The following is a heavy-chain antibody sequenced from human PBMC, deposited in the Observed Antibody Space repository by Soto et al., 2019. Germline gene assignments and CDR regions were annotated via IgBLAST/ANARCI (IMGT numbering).Heavy chain of an antibody. CDR2: ISYDGSNK. CDR1: GFTFSSYA. D-gene: IGHD4-17*01. CDR3: ARGGAYGDLHDAFDI. J-gene: IGHJ3*02. Sequence: GGSLRLSCAASGFTFSSYAMHWVRQAPGKGLEWVAVISYDGSNKYYADSVKGRFTISRDNSKNTLFLQMNSLRAEDTAVYYCARGGAYGDLHDAFDIWGQGTMVTVSS. V-gene: IGHV3-30-3*01.